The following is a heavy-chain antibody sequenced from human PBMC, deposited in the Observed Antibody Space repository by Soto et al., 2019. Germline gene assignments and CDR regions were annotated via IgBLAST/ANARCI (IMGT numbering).Heavy chain of an antibody. CDR1: GYTFTSYG. V-gene: IGHV1-18*01. D-gene: IGHD4-4*01. Sequence: ASVKVSCKASGYTFTSYGISWVRQAPGQGLEWMGWISAYNGNTNYAQKLQGRVTMTTDTSTSTAYMELRSLSSDDTAVYYCARGDSNYYYYYYYGMDVWGQGTTVTVS. CDR2: ISAYNGNT. CDR3: ARGDSNYYYYYYYGMDV. J-gene: IGHJ6*02.